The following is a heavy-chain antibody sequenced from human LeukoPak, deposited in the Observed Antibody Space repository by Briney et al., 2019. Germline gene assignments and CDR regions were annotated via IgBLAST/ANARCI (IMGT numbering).Heavy chain of an antibody. V-gene: IGHV4-34*01. D-gene: IGHD6-19*01. CDR2: INHSGST. Sequence: SETLSLTCAVYGGSFSGYYWSWIRQPPGKGLEWIGEINHSGSTNYNPSLKSRVTISVDTSKNQFSLKLSSVTAADTAVYYCASLGAVAGTPYYYYMDVWGKGTTVTVSS. J-gene: IGHJ6*03. CDR3: ASLGAVAGTPYYYYMDV. CDR1: GGSFSGYY.